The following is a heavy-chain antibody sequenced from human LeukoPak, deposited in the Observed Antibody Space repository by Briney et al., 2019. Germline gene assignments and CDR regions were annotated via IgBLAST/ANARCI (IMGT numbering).Heavy chain of an antibody. CDR3: AKGGNYDILTGYCDY. Sequence: PGGSLRLSRAASGFTFSSYAMSWVRQAPGKGLEWVSGISGSGGSTYYADSVKGRFTISRDNSKNTLYLQMNRLRVEDTAVYYCAKGGNYDILTGYCDYWGQGTLVTVSS. V-gene: IGHV3-23*01. D-gene: IGHD3-9*01. J-gene: IGHJ4*02. CDR1: GFTFSSYA. CDR2: ISGSGGST.